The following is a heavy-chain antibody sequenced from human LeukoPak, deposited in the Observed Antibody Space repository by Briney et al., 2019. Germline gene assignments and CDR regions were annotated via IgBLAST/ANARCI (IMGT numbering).Heavy chain of an antibody. CDR3: ARDFEGPIDY. CDR1: GFTFSSYA. J-gene: IGHJ4*02. Sequence: QPGRSLRLSCAASGFTFSSYAMHWVRQAPGKGLEWVAVISYDGSNKYYADSVKGRFTISRDNSKNTLYLQMNSLRAEDTAVYYCARDFEGPIDYWGQGTLVTVPS. CDR2: ISYDGSNK. V-gene: IGHV3-30-3*01. D-gene: IGHD3-9*01.